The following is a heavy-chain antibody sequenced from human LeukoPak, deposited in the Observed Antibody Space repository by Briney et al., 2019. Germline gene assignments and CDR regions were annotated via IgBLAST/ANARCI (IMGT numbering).Heavy chain of an antibody. CDR1: GGSISSRNW. Sequence: PSGTLSLTCDVSGGSISSRNWWNWVRQPPGKGXEWVGEIYHSGSTNYNPSLKSRVTTSVDKSKDQFSLKLSSVTAADTAVYYCASHYYGSGFDWGQGTLVTVSS. V-gene: IGHV4-4*02. D-gene: IGHD3-10*01. J-gene: IGHJ4*02. CDR2: IYHSGST. CDR3: ASHYYGSGFD.